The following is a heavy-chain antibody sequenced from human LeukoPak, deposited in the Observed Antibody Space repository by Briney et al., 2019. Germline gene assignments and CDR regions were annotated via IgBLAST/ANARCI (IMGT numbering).Heavy chain of an antibody. CDR2: INHSGST. J-gene: IGHJ3*02. Sequence: SETLSLTCTVSGGSINSFYWSWIRQPPGKGLEWIGEINHSGSTNYNPSLKSRVTISVDTSKNQLSLKLSSVTAADTAVYYCARGTVDSIVGATNAFDTWGQGTMVTVSS. D-gene: IGHD1-26*01. V-gene: IGHV4-34*01. CDR3: ARGTVDSIVGATNAFDT. CDR1: GGSINSFY.